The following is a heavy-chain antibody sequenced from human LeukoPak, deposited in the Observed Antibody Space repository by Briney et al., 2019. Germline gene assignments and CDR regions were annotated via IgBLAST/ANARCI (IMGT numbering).Heavy chain of an antibody. CDR2: INPNGGGT. CDR3: AIHVDTAMATGY. D-gene: IGHD5-18*01. V-gene: IGHV1-2*02. CDR1: GYTFTGYY. Sequence: GASVKVSCKASGYTFTGYYMHWVRQAPGQGLEWMGWINPNGGGTNYAQKFQGRVTMTRDTSISTAYMELSRLRADDTAVYYCAIHVDTAMATGYWGQGTLVTVSS. J-gene: IGHJ4*02.